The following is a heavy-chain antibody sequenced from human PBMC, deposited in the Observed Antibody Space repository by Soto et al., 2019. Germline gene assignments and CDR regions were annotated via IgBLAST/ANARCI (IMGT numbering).Heavy chain of an antibody. Sequence: QVQLQESSPGLVKPSETLSLTCTVSGGSISSYYWSWIRQPPGKGLEWIGYIYYSGSTNYNPSLKSRVTISVDTSKNQFSLKLSSVTAADTAVYYCARDVGTGGKDYWGQGTLVTVSS. CDR3: ARDVGTGGKDY. V-gene: IGHV4-59*01. CDR2: IYYSGST. J-gene: IGHJ4*02. CDR1: GGSISSYY. D-gene: IGHD1-1*01.